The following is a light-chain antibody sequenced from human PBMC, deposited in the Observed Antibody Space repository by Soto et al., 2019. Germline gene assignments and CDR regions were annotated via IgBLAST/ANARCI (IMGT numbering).Light chain of an antibody. J-gene: IGLJ2*01. Sequence: QPVLTQSPSASASLGASVKLTCTLSSGHSNYAIAWHQQQPEKGPRYLMRVNSDGSHTKGDGIPDRFSGSSSGAERYLTISSLQSEDEADYHCQTWATGTQVVFGGGTKLTVL. CDR3: QTWATGTQVV. CDR2: VNSDGSH. CDR1: SGHSNYA. V-gene: IGLV4-69*01.